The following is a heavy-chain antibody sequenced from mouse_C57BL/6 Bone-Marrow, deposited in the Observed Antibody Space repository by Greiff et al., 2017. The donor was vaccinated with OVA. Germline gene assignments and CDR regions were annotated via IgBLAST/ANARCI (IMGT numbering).Heavy chain of an antibody. CDR1: GYSITSGYD. V-gene: IGHV3-1*01. CDR3: ARELRFYYFDY. CDR2: ISYSGST. D-gene: IGHD1-1*01. J-gene: IGHJ2*01. Sequence: EVKLLESGPGMVKPSQSLSLTCTVTGYSITSGYDWHWIRHFPGNKLEWMGSISYSGSTNYNPSLKSRISITHDTSKNHFFLKLNSVTTEDTATYYCARELRFYYFDYWGQGTTLTVSS.